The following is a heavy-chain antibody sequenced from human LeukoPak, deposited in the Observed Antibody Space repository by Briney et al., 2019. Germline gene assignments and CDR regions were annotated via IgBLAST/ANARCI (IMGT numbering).Heavy chain of an antibody. J-gene: IGHJ4*02. CDR2: IYSSGRT. D-gene: IGHD5-18*01. CDR1: GGSMSSYY. V-gene: IGHV4-4*07. Sequence: SETLSLTCTVSGGSMSSYYWSWIRQPAGKGLEWIGRIYSSGRTNYNPSLKSQVTMSLDTSKNQFSLKLSSVTAADTAVYYCVRDMDTFFDYWGQGTLVTVSS. CDR3: VRDMDTFFDY.